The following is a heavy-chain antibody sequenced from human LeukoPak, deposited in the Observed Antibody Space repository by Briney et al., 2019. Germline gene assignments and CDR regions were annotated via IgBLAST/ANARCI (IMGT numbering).Heavy chain of an antibody. J-gene: IGHJ6*02. Sequence: PGRSLRLSCAASGFTFSSYGMHWVRQAPGKGLEWVAVISYDGSNKYYADSVKGRFTISRDNSKNTLYLQMNSLRAEDTAVYYCAKDLSTTGTVRYYYYGMDVWGQGTTVTVSS. D-gene: IGHD1-1*01. CDR1: GFTFSSYG. CDR2: ISYDGSNK. CDR3: AKDLSTTGTVRYYYYGMDV. V-gene: IGHV3-30*18.